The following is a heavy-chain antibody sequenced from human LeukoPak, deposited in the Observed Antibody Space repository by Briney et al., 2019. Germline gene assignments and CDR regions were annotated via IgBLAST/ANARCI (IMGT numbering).Heavy chain of an antibody. CDR2: IKYDGIDK. CDR1: GFIFTDYW. V-gene: IGHV3-7*01. J-gene: IGHJ4*02. CDR3: ARDHVTLGLLFDC. D-gene: IGHD2/OR15-2a*01. Sequence: GGSLRLSCAASGFIFTDYWMNWVRQAPGKGLEWVAMIKYDGIDKQYLDSVKGRFTISRDNAKNSLFLQMNSLRAEDTAVYYCARDHVTLGLLFDCWGQGALVTVSS.